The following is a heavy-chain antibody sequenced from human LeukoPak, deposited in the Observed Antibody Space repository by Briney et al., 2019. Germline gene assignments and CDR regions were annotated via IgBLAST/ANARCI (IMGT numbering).Heavy chain of an antibody. Sequence: SQTLSLTCAISGDSVSSNSAAWNWIRQSPSRGLEWLGRTYYRSMWYNDYAVSVKSRITINPDTSKNQFSLQLNSVTPEDTAVYYCAREPDYYGSGRFDAFDIWGQGTMVTVSS. D-gene: IGHD3-10*01. CDR1: GDSVSSNSAA. CDR3: AREPDYYGSGRFDAFDI. CDR2: TYYRSMWYN. V-gene: IGHV6-1*01. J-gene: IGHJ3*02.